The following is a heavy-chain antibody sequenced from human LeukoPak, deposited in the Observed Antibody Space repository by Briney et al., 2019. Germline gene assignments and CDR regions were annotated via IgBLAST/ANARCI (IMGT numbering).Heavy chain of an antibody. CDR1: GDPISGFY. CDR3: ARGQMTAVPLLDY. D-gene: IGHD4-11*01. CDR2: TYYSAST. Sequence: SETLSLTCTVSGDPISGFYWAWIRQPPGRGLEWIGYTYYSASTTYNPSLKSRVTISSDTSKKQFSLKMSSVTAADTAVYYCARGQMTAVPLLDYWGQGALVTVSS. J-gene: IGHJ4*02. V-gene: IGHV4-59*01.